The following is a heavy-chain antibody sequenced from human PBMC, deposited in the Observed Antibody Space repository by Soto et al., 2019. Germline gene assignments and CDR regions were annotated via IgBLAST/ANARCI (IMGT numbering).Heavy chain of an antibody. D-gene: IGHD1-1*01. V-gene: IGHV2-5*02. Sequence: QINLKESGPTLVKPTQTLTLTCSFSGFSLTTAGVGVGWVRQSPGEALEWLALIYWDDDERYSPSLKTRLTTTKDLSKNQVVLIMTNMAPVDTATYYCEQPRNLITEDEQLGNFDYWGQGTLVTVSS. CDR2: IYWDDDE. CDR1: GFSLTTAGVG. CDR3: EQPRNLITEDEQLGNFDY. J-gene: IGHJ4*02.